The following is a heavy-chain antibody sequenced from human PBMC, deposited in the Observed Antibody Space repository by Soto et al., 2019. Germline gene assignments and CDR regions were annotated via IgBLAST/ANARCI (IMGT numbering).Heavy chain of an antibody. CDR2: INPNSGGT. Sequence: ASVKVSCKASGYTFTGYYMHWVRQAPGQGLEWMGWINPNSGGTNYAQKFQGWVTMTRDTSISTAYMELSSLRSDDTAVYYCARGVHCCGGSCYFWFDPWGQGTLVTISS. D-gene: IGHD2-15*01. CDR1: GYTFTGYY. V-gene: IGHV1-2*04. CDR3: ARGVHCCGGSCYFWFDP. J-gene: IGHJ5*02.